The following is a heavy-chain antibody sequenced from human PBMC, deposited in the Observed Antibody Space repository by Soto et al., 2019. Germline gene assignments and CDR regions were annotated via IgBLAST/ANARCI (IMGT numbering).Heavy chain of an antibody. CDR2: IVVVSGST. Sequence: ASVTVSCKASGFDFGSFGIQFLRQTRGRGLEWIGWIVVVSGSTNYARQFQGRVAISRDMSSSTAYLDLYDLKSDDTAVYFCSADHPHMAMGWPVWGQGTTVTVSS. J-gene: IGHJ6*02. CDR3: SADHPHMAMGWPV. CDR1: GFDFGSFG. D-gene: IGHD1-26*01. V-gene: IGHV1-58*02.